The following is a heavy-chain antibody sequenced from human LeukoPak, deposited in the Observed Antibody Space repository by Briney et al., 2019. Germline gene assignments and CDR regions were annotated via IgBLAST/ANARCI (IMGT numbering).Heavy chain of an antibody. CDR3: ARLYSGSYIY. J-gene: IGHJ4*02. D-gene: IGHD1-26*01. CDR2: INHSGST. V-gene: IGHV4-34*01. CDR1: GGSISRYY. Sequence: SETLSLTCTVSGGSISRYYWSWLRQPPGKGLEWIGEINHSGSTNYNPSLKSRVTISVDTSKNQFSLKLSSVTAADTAVYYCARLYSGSYIYWGQGTLVTVSS.